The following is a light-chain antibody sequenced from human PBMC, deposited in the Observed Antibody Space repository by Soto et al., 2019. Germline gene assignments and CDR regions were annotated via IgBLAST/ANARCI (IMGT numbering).Light chain of an antibody. CDR2: PAS. J-gene: IGKJ1*01. CDR3: QQTYSYPQT. V-gene: IGKV1-39*01. Sequence: DIQMTQSPSSLAASVAYRVTITCRASQTVSIYLTWYRQKXGKAPELLIFPASDLQSGVPSRFSGSGSGTDFTLTISSLQPEDFATYYCQQTYSYPQTFGQGTKVDIK. CDR1: QTVSIY.